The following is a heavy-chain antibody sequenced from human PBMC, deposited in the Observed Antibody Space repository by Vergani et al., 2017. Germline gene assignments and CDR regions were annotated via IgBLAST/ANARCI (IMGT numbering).Heavy chain of an antibody. D-gene: IGHD3-3*01. CDR2: IIPIFGTA. V-gene: IGHV1-69*01. J-gene: IGHJ6*03. CDR3: ARAITIFGVVINYYYYMDV. CDR1: GGTFSSYA. Sequence: QVQLVQSGAEVKKPGSSVKVSCKASGGTFSSYAISWVRQAPGQGLEWMGGIIPIFGTANYAQKFQGRVTITADESTSTAYMELSSLRSEDTAVYYCARAITIFGVVINYYYYMDVWGKGTTVIVSS.